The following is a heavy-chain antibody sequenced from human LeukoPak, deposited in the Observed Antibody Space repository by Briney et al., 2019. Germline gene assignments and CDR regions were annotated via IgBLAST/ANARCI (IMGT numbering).Heavy chain of an antibody. Sequence: PGGSLRLSCVASGFTFSSYAVSWVRQAPGKGLEWVSTISGSAGSTYYADSVKGRFTISRDNSKNTLYLQMNSLRAEDTAVYYCAKAKGWLQIFDYWGQGTLVIVSS. D-gene: IGHD6-19*01. CDR2: ISGSAGST. V-gene: IGHV3-23*01. J-gene: IGHJ4*02. CDR1: GFTFSSYA. CDR3: AKAKGWLQIFDY.